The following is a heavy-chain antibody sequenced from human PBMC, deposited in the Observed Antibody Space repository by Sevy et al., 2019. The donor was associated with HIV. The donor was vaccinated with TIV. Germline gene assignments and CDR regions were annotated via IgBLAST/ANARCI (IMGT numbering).Heavy chain of an antibody. D-gene: IGHD3-3*01. Sequence: GGSLRLSCAVSGFTFSTYAMSWVRQAPGKGLEWVSAISGGGGSSTYYADSVKGRFTISRDNSKNTLYLQMNSLRAEDTAVYYCAKDRDFWRAACYFDYWGQGTLVTVSS. CDR2: ISGGGGSST. J-gene: IGHJ4*02. CDR3: AKDRDFWRAACYFDY. V-gene: IGHV3-23*01. CDR1: GFTFSTYA.